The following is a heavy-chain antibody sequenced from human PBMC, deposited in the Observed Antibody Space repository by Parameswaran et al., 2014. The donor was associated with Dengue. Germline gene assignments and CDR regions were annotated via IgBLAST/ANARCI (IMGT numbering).Heavy chain of an antibody. J-gene: IGHJ4*02. CDR3: AREEVTMVQGVAFDY. V-gene: IGHV4-39*07. D-gene: IGHD3-10*01. Sequence: SETLSLTCTVSGGSISSSSYYWGWIRQPPGKGLEWIGSIYYSGSTYYNPSLKSRVTISVDTSKNQFSLKLSSVTAADTAVYYCAREEVTMVQGVAFDYWGQGTLVTVSS. CDR2: IYYSGST. CDR1: GGSISSSSYY.